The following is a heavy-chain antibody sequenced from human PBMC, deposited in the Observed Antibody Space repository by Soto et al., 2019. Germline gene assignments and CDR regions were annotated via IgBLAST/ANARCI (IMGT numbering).Heavy chain of an antibody. D-gene: IGHD2-15*01. Sequence: PSETLSLTCTVSGGSISSSSYYWGWIRQPPGKGLGWIGSIYYSGSTYYNPSLKSRVTISVDTSKNQFSLKLSSVAAADTAVYYCASIFPGYCSGGSCYPNWFDPWGQGTLVTVSS. CDR1: GGSISSSSYY. V-gene: IGHV4-39*01. CDR2: IYYSGST. J-gene: IGHJ5*02. CDR3: ASIFPGYCSGGSCYPNWFDP.